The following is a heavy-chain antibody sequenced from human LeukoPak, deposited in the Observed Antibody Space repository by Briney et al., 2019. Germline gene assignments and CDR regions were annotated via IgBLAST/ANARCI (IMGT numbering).Heavy chain of an antibody. CDR2: INPNSGGT. CDR1: GYTITGYY. J-gene: IGHJ4*02. Sequence: GASVKVSCKASGYTITGYYMHWVRQAPGQGLEWMGRINPNSGGTNYAQKFQGWVTLTRDTSISTAYMELTRLKSDDTAVYYCARGQYYNSGSPALRYWGQGTLVTVSS. V-gene: IGHV1-2*04. CDR3: ARGQYYNSGSPALRY. D-gene: IGHD3-10*01.